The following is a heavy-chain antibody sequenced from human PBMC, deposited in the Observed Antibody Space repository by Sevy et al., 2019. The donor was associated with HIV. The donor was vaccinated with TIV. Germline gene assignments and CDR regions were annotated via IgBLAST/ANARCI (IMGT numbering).Heavy chain of an antibody. D-gene: IGHD2-15*01. CDR2: IYSGGNT. V-gene: IGHV3-53*01. CDR3: ARDNIVDCSGGSCYFYRWFDP. CDR1: GFTVSSNY. J-gene: IGHJ5*02. Sequence: GGSLRLSCAASGFTVSSNYMSWVRQAPGKGLEWVSVIYSGGNTYYADSVKGRFTISRDNSKNTLYLQMNSLRAEDTAVYYCARDNIVDCSGGSCYFYRWFDPWGQGTLVTVSS.